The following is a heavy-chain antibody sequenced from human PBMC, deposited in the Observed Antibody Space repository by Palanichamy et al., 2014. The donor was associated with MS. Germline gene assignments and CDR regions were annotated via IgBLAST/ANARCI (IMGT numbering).Heavy chain of an antibody. Sequence: QVQLVQSGGGVVQPGTSLRLSCEASGFNFNDYSMHWVRQAPGKGLAWVAVVSYDGTSKYYEDSLRGRFTISRDNSNNALFLEMSDLRPDDTAFYFCARGKGWVVPAVIPSFFDHWGQGVFVTVSS. CDR1: GFNFNDYS. CDR2: VSYDGTSK. D-gene: IGHD2-2*01. J-gene: IGHJ4*02. V-gene: IGHV3-30-3*01. CDR3: ARGKGWVVPAVIPSFFDH.